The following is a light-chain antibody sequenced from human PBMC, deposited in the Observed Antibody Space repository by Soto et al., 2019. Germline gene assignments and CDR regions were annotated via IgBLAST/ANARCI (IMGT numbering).Light chain of an antibody. CDR2: AAS. CDR3: QQSYSTPIT. V-gene: IGKV1-39*01. Sequence: DIQMTQSPSSLSASVGDRVTITCRASHNIIIYLNWYQQKPGKAPKLLIYAASSLQSGVPSRFSGSGSGTDFTLTISSLQPEDFATYYCQQSYSTPITFGQGTRLEIK. J-gene: IGKJ5*01. CDR1: HNIIIY.